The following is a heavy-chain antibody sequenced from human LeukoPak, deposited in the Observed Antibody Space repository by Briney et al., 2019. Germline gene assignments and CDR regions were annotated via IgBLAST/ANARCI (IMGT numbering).Heavy chain of an antibody. Sequence: GGSLRLSCAASGFTFSSYAMSWVRQAPGKGLEWAAAISGSGGSTYYADSVKGRFTISRDNSKNTLYLQMNSLRAEDTAIYYCAKERNRSTSCYYYWGQGTLVTVSS. D-gene: IGHD2-2*01. V-gene: IGHV3-23*01. CDR2: ISGSGGST. CDR1: GFTFSSYA. J-gene: IGHJ4*02. CDR3: AKERNRSTSCYYY.